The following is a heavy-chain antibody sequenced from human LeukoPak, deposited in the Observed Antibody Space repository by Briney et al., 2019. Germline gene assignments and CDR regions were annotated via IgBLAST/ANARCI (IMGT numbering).Heavy chain of an antibody. CDR3: AIQGYNSYFDY. D-gene: IGHD5-24*01. V-gene: IGHV4-59*01. J-gene: IGHJ4*02. CDR2: IYYSGST. Sequence: PSETLSLTCTVSGGSISSYYWSWIRQPPGKGLGWIGYIYYSGSTNYNPSLKSRVTISVDTSKNQFSLKLSSVPAADTAVYYCAIQGYNSYFDYWGQGTLVTVSS. CDR1: GGSISSYY.